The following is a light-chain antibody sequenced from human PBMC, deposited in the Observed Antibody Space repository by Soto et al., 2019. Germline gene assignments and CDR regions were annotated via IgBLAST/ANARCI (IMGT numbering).Light chain of an antibody. V-gene: IGKV1-5*01. CDR3: QQSYSTRWT. CDR2: DAS. J-gene: IGKJ1*01. CDR1: QSISSW. Sequence: DIQMTQSPSSLSASVEDRVIITCRASQSISSWLAWYQQKPGKAPKVLIYDASSLESGVPSRFSGSGSGTEFTLTISSLQPDDFATYYCQQSYSTRWTFGQGTKVDIK.